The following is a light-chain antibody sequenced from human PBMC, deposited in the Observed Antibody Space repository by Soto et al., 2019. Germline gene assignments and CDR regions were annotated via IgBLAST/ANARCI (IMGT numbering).Light chain of an antibody. CDR1: ESVSRC. Sequence: DIVMTQSPATLSVSLGDRATLSCRASESVSRCLAWYQQKPGKAPKLLIYDASSRAAGIPARFSGSGSGTDFTLTISSLEPEDFAVYYCQQRSACPSTFGGGTKVEIK. J-gene: IGKJ4*01. CDR2: DAS. CDR3: QQRSACPST. V-gene: IGKV3-11*01.